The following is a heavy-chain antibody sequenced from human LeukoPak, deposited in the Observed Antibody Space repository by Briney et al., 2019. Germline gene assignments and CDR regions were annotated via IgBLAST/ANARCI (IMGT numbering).Heavy chain of an antibody. D-gene: IGHD2-2*02. CDR2: ISAYNGNT. Sequence: GASVKVSCKASGYTFTSYGISWVRQAPGQGLEWMGWISAYNGNTNYAQKLQGRVTMTTDTSTSTAYMELRSLRSDDTAVYYCARDRGEDVVVVPAAIYAFDIWGQGTMVTVSS. CDR1: GYTFTSYG. CDR3: ARDRGEDVVVVPAAIYAFDI. V-gene: IGHV1-18*01. J-gene: IGHJ3*02.